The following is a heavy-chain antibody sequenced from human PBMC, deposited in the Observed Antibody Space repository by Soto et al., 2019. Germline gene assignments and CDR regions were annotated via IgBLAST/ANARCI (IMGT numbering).Heavy chain of an antibody. V-gene: IGHV3-30*04. CDR3: ARDQGVTFEAIIVPSADF. J-gene: IGHJ4*02. CDR2: ISYDGRHK. CDR1: GFTFSNYA. Sequence: QVQLVESGEGVVQPGRSLRLSCAASGFTFSNYAMHWVRQAPGKGLEWVAVISYDGRHKYFADSVKGRFTNSRNNSNNTLYRQTDSLRPEDTALYYCARDQGVTFEAIIVPSADFWGQGPLVTVSS. D-gene: IGHD3-16*02.